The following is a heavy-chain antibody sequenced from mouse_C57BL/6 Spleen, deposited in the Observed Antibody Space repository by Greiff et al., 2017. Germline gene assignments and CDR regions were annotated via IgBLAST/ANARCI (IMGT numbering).Heavy chain of an antibody. CDR1: GYTFTSYW. CDR2: IDPSDSYT. Sequence: QVQLKQPGAELVKPGASVKLSCKASGYTFTSYWMQWVKQRPGQGLEWIGEIDPSDSYTNYNQKFKGKATLTVDTSSSTAYMQLSSLTSEDSAVYYCARYYSNSIPLDYWGQGTTLTVSS. CDR3: ARYYSNSIPLDY. D-gene: IGHD2-5*01. J-gene: IGHJ2*01. V-gene: IGHV1-50*01.